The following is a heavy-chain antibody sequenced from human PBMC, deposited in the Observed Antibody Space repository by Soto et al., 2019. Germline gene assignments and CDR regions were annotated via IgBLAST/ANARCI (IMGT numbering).Heavy chain of an antibody. D-gene: IGHD3-10*01. CDR2: ISAYNGNT. Sequence: QVQLVQSGAEVKKPGASVKVSCKASGYTFTSYGISWVRQAPGQGLEWMGWISAYNGNTNYAQKLQGRVTMTTDTSPSTAYWELRSLSSDDTAVYYCASFYGSVSYRAFDYWGQGTLVTVSS. V-gene: IGHV1-18*01. CDR1: GYTFTSYG. CDR3: ASFYGSVSYRAFDY. J-gene: IGHJ4*02.